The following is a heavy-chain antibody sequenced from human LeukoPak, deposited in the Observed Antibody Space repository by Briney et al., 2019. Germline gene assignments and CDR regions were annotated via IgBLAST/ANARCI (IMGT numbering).Heavy chain of an antibody. CDR3: ANTIWEWFSYYYGMDV. D-gene: IGHD3-3*01. CDR1: GFTISSNY. CDR2: IYSGGDT. J-gene: IGHJ6*02. Sequence: PSGGSLRLSCEASGFTISSNYISWVRQAPGKGLEWVSTIYSGGDTYYADSVKGRFTISRDNSKNTLFLQMNSLRTEDTAVYYCANTIWEWFSYYYGMDVWGQGTTITVSS. V-gene: IGHV3-66*02.